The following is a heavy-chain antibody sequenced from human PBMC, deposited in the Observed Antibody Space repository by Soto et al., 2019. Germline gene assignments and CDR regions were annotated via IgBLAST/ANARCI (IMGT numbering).Heavy chain of an antibody. D-gene: IGHD6-19*01. V-gene: IGHV1-3*01. CDR1: GYTFTSYA. Sequence: ASVKVSCKASGYTFTSYAMHWVRQAPGQRLEWMGWINGGNRNTKYSQRFQGRVTITTDTSASTAYMELSSLRSEDTAVHYCARIGYSSGWYSFDYWGQGTLVTVSS. CDR3: ARIGYSSGWYSFDY. CDR2: INGGNRNT. J-gene: IGHJ4*02.